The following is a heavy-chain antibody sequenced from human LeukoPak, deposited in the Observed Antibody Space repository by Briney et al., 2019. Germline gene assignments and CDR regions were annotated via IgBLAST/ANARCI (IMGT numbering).Heavy chain of an antibody. Sequence: ASVKVSCKASGYTFTGYYMHWVRQAPGQGLEWMGWINPNSGGTNYAQKFQGRVTMTRDTSISTAYMELRRLRSDDTAVYYCARGGGRWEVNFDYWGPGILATVSS. CDR2: INPNSGGT. D-gene: IGHD1-26*01. CDR1: GYTFTGYY. V-gene: IGHV1-2*02. J-gene: IGHJ4*02. CDR3: ARGGGRWEVNFDY.